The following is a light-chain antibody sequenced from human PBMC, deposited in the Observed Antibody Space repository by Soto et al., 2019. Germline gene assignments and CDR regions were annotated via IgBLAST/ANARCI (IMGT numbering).Light chain of an antibody. Sequence: QSVLTQPPSVSGAPGQRVTFSCTGSSSNIGAGYDVHWYRQLPGTAPKLLIYGNTNRPSGVPDRFSGSKSGASASLAITGLQAEDEADYYCQSYDISLSAVVFGGGTKLTVL. V-gene: IGLV1-40*01. J-gene: IGLJ2*01. CDR1: SSNIGAGYD. CDR2: GNT. CDR3: QSYDISLSAVV.